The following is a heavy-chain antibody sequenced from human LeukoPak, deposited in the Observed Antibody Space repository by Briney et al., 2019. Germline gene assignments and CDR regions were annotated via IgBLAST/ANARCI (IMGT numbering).Heavy chain of an antibody. D-gene: IGHD2-8*02. J-gene: IGHJ4*02. CDR3: ARHGGVGVIPDFDY. CDR2: IYYSGST. V-gene: IGHV4-39*01. Sequence: SETLSLTCTVSGGSISSSSYYWGWIRQPPGKGLEWIGSIYYSGSTHYNPSLKSRVTMSVDTSKNQFSLKLSSVTAADTAVYYCARHGGVGVIPDFDYWGPGTLVTVSS. CDR1: GGSISSSSYY.